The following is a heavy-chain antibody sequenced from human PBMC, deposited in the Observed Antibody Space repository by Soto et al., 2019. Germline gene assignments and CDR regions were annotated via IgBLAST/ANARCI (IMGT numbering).Heavy chain of an antibody. Sequence: ASVKVSCKASGYTFTGYYMHWVRQAPGQGLEWMGWINPNSGGTNYAQKFQGWVTMTRDTSISTAYMELSRLRSDDTAVYYCAREPFYSSPPEIVGATTAYYYYGMDVWGQGTTVTVSS. V-gene: IGHV1-2*04. CDR2: INPNSGGT. D-gene: IGHD1-26*01. J-gene: IGHJ6*02. CDR3: AREPFYSSPPEIVGATTAYYYYGMDV. CDR1: GYTFTGYY.